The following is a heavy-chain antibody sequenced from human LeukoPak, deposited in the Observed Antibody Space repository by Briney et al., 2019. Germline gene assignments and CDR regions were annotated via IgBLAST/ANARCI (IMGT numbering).Heavy chain of an antibody. Sequence: SETLSLTCTVSGGSISSHYWSWIRQPPGKGLEWIVYIYYSGSTNYNPSLKSRVTISVDTSKNQFSLKLSSVTAADKAVYYCARDRLGPHNWFDPWGQGTLVTVSS. D-gene: IGHD6-6*01. CDR1: GGSISSHY. J-gene: IGHJ5*02. V-gene: IGHV4-59*11. CDR2: IYYSGST. CDR3: ARDRLGPHNWFDP.